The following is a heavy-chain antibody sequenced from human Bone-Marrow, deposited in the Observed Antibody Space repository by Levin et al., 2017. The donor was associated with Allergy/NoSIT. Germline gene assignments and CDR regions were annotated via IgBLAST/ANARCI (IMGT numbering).Heavy chain of an antibody. J-gene: IGHJ4*02. CDR1: GFTISNYG. Sequence: GVLKISCAASGFTISNYGMNWVRQAPGKGLEWLSYITSRTDSVYYADSVKGRFTVSRDIAKSSLYLQMNSLRDEDTALYYCSVLFYWGQGALVTVSS. CDR3: SVLFY. CDR2: ITSRTDSV. D-gene: IGHD2-15*01. V-gene: IGHV3-48*02.